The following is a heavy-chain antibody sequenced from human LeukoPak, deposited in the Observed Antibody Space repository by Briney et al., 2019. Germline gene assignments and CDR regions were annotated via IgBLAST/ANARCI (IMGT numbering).Heavy chain of an antibody. D-gene: IGHD3-10*02. Sequence: GGSLRLSCAASGFTFTSYVMSWVRQAPGKGLEWVSAISGSGGSTYYADSVKGRFTISRDNSKNTLYLQMNSLRAEDTAVYYCAKSFRVGVRGVIINGYYFDYWGQGTLVTVSS. V-gene: IGHV3-23*01. CDR2: ISGSGGST. J-gene: IGHJ4*02. CDR3: AKSFRVGVRGVIINGYYFDY. CDR1: GFTFTSYV.